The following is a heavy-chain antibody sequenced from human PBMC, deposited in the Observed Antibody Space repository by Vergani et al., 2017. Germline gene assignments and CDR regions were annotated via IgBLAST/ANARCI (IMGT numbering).Heavy chain of an antibody. CDR1: GGSISSYY. Sequence: QVQLQESGPGLVKPSETLSLTCTVSGGSISSYYWSWIRQPPGKGLEWIGYIYYSGSTNYNPPLKSRVTISVDTSKNQFSLKLSSVTAADTAVYYCARPRITMVRGVGLAPGYMDVWGKGTTVTVSS. D-gene: IGHD3-10*01. J-gene: IGHJ6*03. CDR3: ARPRITMVRGVGLAPGYMDV. V-gene: IGHV4-59*01. CDR2: IYYSGST.